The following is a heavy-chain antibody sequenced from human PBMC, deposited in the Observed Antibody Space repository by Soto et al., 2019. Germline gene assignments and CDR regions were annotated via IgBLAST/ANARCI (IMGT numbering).Heavy chain of an antibody. CDR2: IIPIFGTA. CDR1: GGTFSSYA. V-gene: IGHV1-69*01. J-gene: IGHJ6*02. D-gene: IGHD2-2*01. Sequence: QVQLVQSGAEVKKPGSSVKVSCKASGGTFSSYAISWVRQAPGQGLEWMGGIIPIFGTANYAQKFQGRVTITADESTSTAYMELSSLRSDDTGVYYCASTVGRYCSSTSCPFYYYYYGMDVWGQGTTVTVSS. CDR3: ASTVGRYCSSTSCPFYYYYYGMDV.